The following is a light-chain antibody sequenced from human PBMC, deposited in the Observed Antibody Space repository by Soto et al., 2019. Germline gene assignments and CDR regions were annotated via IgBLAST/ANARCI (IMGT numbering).Light chain of an antibody. CDR2: GAS. Sequence: EVVLTQSPGTLSLSPGERATLSCRASQTLSRSWLAWYQHKPGQAPRLLVSGASRTATGIPDRFSGGGSGTDITLYISRMEPEDFALSYCQQYDRPPITCDQRTRLEIK. CDR1: QTLSRSW. J-gene: IGKJ5*01. V-gene: IGKV3-20*01. CDR3: QQYDRPPIT.